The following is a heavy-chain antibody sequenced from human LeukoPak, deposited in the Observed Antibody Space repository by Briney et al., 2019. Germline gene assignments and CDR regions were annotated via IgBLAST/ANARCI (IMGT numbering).Heavy chain of an antibody. Sequence: GGSLRLSCAASGFTFSSYAMSWVRQAPGKGLELVSAISGSGGSTYYADSVKGRFTISRDNSKNTLYLQMNSLRAEDTAVYYCAKPLRFLEWLPDAFDIWGQGTMVTVSS. CDR2: ISGSGGST. D-gene: IGHD3-3*01. CDR1: GFTFSSYA. CDR3: AKPLRFLEWLPDAFDI. V-gene: IGHV3-23*01. J-gene: IGHJ3*02.